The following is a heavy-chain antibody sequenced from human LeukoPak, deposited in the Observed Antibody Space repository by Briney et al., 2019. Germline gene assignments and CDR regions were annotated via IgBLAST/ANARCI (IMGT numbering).Heavy chain of an antibody. CDR1: GYTFTGYY. D-gene: IGHD3-22*01. J-gene: IGHJ4*02. Sequence: ASVKVSCKASGYTFTGYYMHWVRQAPGQGLEWMGWINPNSGGTNYAQKFQGRVTMTRDTSISTAYMELSRLRSDDTAVYYCATYDYYASSGYDYWGQGTLVTVSS. CDR3: ATYDYYASSGYDY. V-gene: IGHV1-2*02. CDR2: INPNSGGT.